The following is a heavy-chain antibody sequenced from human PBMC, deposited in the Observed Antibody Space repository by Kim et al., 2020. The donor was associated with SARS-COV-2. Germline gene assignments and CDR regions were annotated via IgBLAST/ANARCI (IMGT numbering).Heavy chain of an antibody. D-gene: IGHD1-7*01. V-gene: IGHV3-74*01. J-gene: IGHJ6*02. CDR1: GFTFSSYW. CDR2: INSDGSST. CDR3: ERGKKLGLAWRAYYGMDV. Sequence: GGSLRLSCAASGFTFSSYWMHWVRQAPGKGLVWVSRINSDGSSTSYADSVKGRFTISRDNAKNTLYLQMNSLRAEDTAVYYCERGKKLGLAWRAYYGMDVWGQGTTGTVSS.